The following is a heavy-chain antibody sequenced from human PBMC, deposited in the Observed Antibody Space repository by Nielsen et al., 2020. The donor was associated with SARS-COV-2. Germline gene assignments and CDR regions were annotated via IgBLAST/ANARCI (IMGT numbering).Heavy chain of an antibody. J-gene: IGHJ6*02. D-gene: IGHD6-13*01. CDR3: AKGTVPQQLESFRLFYGMDV. CDR2: IWYDGSNK. Sequence: GGSLRLSCAASGLTFSSYGMHWVRQAPGKGLEWVAVIWYDGSNKYYADSVKGRFTISRDNSKNTLYLQMNSLRAEDTAVYYCAKGTVPQQLESFRLFYGMDVWGQGTTVTVSS. V-gene: IGHV3-33*06. CDR1: GLTFSSYG.